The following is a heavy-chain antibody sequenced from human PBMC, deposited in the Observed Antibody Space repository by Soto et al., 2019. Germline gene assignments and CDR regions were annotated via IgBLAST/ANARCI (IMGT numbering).Heavy chain of an antibody. CDR3: AKGGRQWLVTSDFNY. CDR1: GFTFSDYA. CDR2: VSHDGRHI. Sequence: VQLVESGGGVVQPGRSLRLSCAASGFTFSDYAMHWVRQAPGKGLEWVAVVSHDGRHIHYADSVKGRFTVSRDSTRNTVSLAMTSLRAEDTAVYYCAKGGRQWLVTSDFNYWGQGALVTVSS. D-gene: IGHD6-19*01. V-gene: IGHV3-30*18. J-gene: IGHJ4*02.